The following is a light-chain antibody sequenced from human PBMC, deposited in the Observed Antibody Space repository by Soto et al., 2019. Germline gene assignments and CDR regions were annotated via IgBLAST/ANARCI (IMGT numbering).Light chain of an antibody. CDR1: QSVSSTY. CDR3: QQYGGSPRT. CDR2: GAS. J-gene: IGKJ1*01. V-gene: IGKV3-20*01. Sequence: EIVLTQSPGTLSLSPGERATLSCRASQSVSSTYLAWYQQKPGQAPRLLIYGASSRDTGIPDRFSGSGSGTDFALAISRREPEDFAVYYCQQYGGSPRTFGQGTSVEIK.